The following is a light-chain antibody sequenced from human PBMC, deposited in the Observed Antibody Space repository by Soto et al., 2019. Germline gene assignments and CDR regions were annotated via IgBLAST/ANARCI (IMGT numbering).Light chain of an antibody. Sequence: QSALTQPASVSGSPGQSITIPCTGTSSDVGGYTYVSWYQQHPGKAPKLIISEVSNRPSGVSHRFSGSKSGNTASLTISGLQAADEADYYCSSYTSSSTLVFGGGTKLTVL. CDR3: SSYTSSSTLV. V-gene: IGLV2-14*01. CDR2: EVS. CDR1: SSDVGGYTY. J-gene: IGLJ3*02.